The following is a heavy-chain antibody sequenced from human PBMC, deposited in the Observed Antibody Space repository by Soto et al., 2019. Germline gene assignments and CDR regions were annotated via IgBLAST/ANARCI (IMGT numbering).Heavy chain of an antibody. CDR3: XXXXXXXXXXXXXX. V-gene: IGHV3-11*01. CDR1: GFIFSDYY. Sequence: QVLLVESGGGLVKPGGSLRLSCATSGFIFSDYYMHWIRQAPGKGLEWISYISGNGRIIQYADSAKGRFTISRDNAQNSLYLQMNSLXAXXXXXXXXXXXXXXXXXXXXXXXGXXTLVTVSS. J-gene: IGHJ1*01. CDR2: ISGNGRII.